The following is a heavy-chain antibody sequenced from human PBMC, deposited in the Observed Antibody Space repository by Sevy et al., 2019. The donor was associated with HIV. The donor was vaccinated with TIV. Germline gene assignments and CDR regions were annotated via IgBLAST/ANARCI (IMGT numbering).Heavy chain of an antibody. CDR1: GFTFSNYD. Sequence: GGSLRLSCRASGFTFSNYDMHWVRQATGKGLEWVSGIDNDGDTYYPDSVKGRFTISRENGRDSLYLQMNSLRAGDTAVYYCARALYYGMDVWGQGTTVTVSS. V-gene: IGHV3-13*01. CDR2: IDNDGDT. D-gene: IGHD2-15*01. J-gene: IGHJ6*02. CDR3: ARALYYGMDV.